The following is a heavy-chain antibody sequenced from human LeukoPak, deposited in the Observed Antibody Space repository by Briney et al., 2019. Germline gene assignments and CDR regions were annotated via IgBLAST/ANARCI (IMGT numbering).Heavy chain of an antibody. J-gene: IGHJ4*02. D-gene: IGHD4-23*01. V-gene: IGHV3-30*18. CDR2: ISYDGGNK. Sequence: GRSLRLSCAASGFTFSSYGMHWVRQAPGKGLEWVAVISYDGGNKYYADSVKGRFTISRDNSKNTLYLQMNSLRAEDTAVYYCAKDWGTYGGPFDYWGQGTLVTVSS. CDR1: GFTFSSYG. CDR3: AKDWGTYGGPFDY.